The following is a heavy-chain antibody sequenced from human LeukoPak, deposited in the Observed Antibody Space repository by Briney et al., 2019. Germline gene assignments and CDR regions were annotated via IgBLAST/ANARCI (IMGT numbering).Heavy chain of an antibody. CDR3: ARVVPAAK. V-gene: IGHV3-21*01. D-gene: IGHD2-2*01. Sequence: GGPLRLSCAASGFTFSSYSMNWVRQAPGKGLEWVSSISSSSSYIYYADSVKGRFTLSRDNAKNSLYLQMNSLRAEDRAVYYCARVVPAAKWGQGTLVTVSS. CDR1: GFTFSSYS. J-gene: IGHJ4*02. CDR2: ISSSSSYI.